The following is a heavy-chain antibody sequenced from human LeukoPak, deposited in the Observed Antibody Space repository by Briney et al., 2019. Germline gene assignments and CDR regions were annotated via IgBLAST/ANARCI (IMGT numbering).Heavy chain of an antibody. J-gene: IGHJ3*02. Sequence: PSETLSLTCTVSGYSISTGYYWDWIRQPPGKGLEWIGSIYYSGSTYYNPSLKSRVTISVDTSKNQFSLKLSSVTAADTAVYYCASQLLWFGELFRAFDIWGQGTMVTVSS. D-gene: IGHD3-10*01. CDR2: IYYSGST. V-gene: IGHV4-38-2*02. CDR3: ASQLLWFGELFRAFDI. CDR1: GYSISTGYY.